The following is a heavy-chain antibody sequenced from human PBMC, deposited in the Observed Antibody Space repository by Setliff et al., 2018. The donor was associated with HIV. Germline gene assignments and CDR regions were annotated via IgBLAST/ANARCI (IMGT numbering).Heavy chain of an antibody. Sequence: PGGSLRLSCAISGFTFSSYTMHWVRQAPGKGLEWVSSISSSYNSIYYTDSVKGRFTISRDNSKNTLYLQMNSLRAEDTAVYYCAKGYSYGARWWLPLYYFDYWGQGTLVTVSS. D-gene: IGHD5-18*01. CDR1: GFTFSSYT. CDR3: AKGYSYGARWWLPLYYFDY. J-gene: IGHJ4*02. V-gene: IGHV3-21*01. CDR2: ISSSYNSI.